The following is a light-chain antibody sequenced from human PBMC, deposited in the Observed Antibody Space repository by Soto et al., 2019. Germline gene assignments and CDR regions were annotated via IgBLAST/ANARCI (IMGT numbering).Light chain of an antibody. CDR1: SSDVGSYNL. J-gene: IGLJ1*01. CDR2: DVR. CDR3: SSYTTSSTLYV. V-gene: IGLV2-14*02. Sequence: QSALTQPASVSGSPGRSITISCTGTSSDVGSYNLVSWYQQHPGKAPKLMIYDVRNRPSGISNRFSGSKSGNTASLTISGLQAEDEADYYCSSYTTSSTLYVFGTGTKVTVL.